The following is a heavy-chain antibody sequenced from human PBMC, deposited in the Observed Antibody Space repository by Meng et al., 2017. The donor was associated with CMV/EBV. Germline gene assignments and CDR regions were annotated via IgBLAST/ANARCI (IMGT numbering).Heavy chain of an antibody. CDR2: ISWDGGST. J-gene: IGHJ4*02. CDR3: AKDPDVVATGGAFDY. V-gene: IGHV3-43*01. Sequence: GESLKISCAASGFTFDDYTMHWVRQAPGKGLEWVSLISWDGGSTYYADSVKGRFTISRDNSKNSLYLQMNSLRTEDTALYYCAKDPDVVATGGAFDYWGQGTLVTVSS. D-gene: IGHD5-12*01. CDR1: GFTFDDYT.